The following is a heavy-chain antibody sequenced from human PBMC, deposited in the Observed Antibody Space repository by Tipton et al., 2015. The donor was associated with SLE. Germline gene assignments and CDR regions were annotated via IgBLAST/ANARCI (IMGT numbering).Heavy chain of an antibody. D-gene: IGHD5-12*01. J-gene: IGHJ3*02. CDR2: INPNSGGT. Sequence: QSGPEVKKPGASVKVSCKASGYTFTGYYMNWVRQAPGQGLEWMGWINPNSGGTNYAQRFQGRVTMTRDTSISTAYRERSRLRSDDTAVYYCARVGALVARSAFDTWGQGTMVTVSS. CDR1: GYTFTGYY. CDR3: ARVGALVARSAFDT. V-gene: IGHV1-2*02.